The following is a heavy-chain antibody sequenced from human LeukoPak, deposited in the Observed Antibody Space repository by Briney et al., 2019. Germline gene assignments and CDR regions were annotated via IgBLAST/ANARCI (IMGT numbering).Heavy chain of an antibody. J-gene: IGHJ3*02. CDR3: ARAGILPGDAFDI. CDR2: IYTSGST. Sequence: SETLSLTCTVSGGSISNYYWSWIRQPAGEGLEWIGRIYTSGSTNYNPSLKSRVTMSVDTSKNQFSLKLSSVTAADTAVYYCARAGILPGDAFDIWGQGTMVTVSS. V-gene: IGHV4-4*07. D-gene: IGHD3-10*01. CDR1: GGSISNYY.